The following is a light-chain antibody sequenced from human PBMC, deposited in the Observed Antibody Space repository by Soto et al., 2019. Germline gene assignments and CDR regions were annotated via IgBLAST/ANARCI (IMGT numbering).Light chain of an antibody. CDR3: CSYAGTV. Sequence: QSALTQPASVSGSPGQSITISCTGTSSDVGSYNLVSWYQQHPGKAPKLMIYEGSKRPSGVSNRFSGSKSGNTASLTISGLQAEDGADYYCCSYAGTVFGGGTKLTVL. J-gene: IGLJ2*01. CDR2: EGS. CDR1: SSDVGSYNL. V-gene: IGLV2-23*01.